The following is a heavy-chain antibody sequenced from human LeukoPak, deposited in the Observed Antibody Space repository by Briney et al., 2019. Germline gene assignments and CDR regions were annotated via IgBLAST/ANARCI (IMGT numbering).Heavy chain of an antibody. Sequence: SVKVSCKASGGTFSSYAISWVRQAPGQGLEWMGGIIPIFGTANYAQKFQGRVTITADESTSTVYMELSSLRSEDTAVYYCASGIPYDSSGYYTLKLDYWGQGTLVTVSS. J-gene: IGHJ4*02. CDR2: IIPIFGTA. CDR1: GGTFSSYA. D-gene: IGHD3-22*01. CDR3: ASGIPYDSSGYYTLKLDY. V-gene: IGHV1-69*13.